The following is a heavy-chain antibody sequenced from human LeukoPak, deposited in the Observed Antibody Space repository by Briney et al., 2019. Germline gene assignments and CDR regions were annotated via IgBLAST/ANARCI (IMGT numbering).Heavy chain of an antibody. J-gene: IGHJ5*02. D-gene: IGHD3-9*01. V-gene: IGHV1-46*01. CDR2: INPSGGST. Sequence: ASVKVSCKASGYTFTGYYMHWVRQAPGRGLEWMGIINPSGGSTSYAQKFQGRVTMTRDTSTSTVYMELSSLRSEDTAVYYCARDILTGYFVVGNWFDPWGQGTLVTVSS. CDR1: GYTFTGYY. CDR3: ARDILTGYFVVGNWFDP.